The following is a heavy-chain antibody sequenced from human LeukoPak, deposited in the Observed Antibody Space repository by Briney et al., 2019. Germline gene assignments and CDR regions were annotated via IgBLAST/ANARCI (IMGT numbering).Heavy chain of an antibody. V-gene: IGHV4-4*02. CDR2: IYHSGST. Sequence: PSETLSLTCAVSGGSISSSNWWSWVRQPPGKGLEWIGEIYHSGSTNYNPSLKSRVTISVDTSKNQFSLKLSSVTAADTAVYYCARGLIRIAAAGPFDYWGQGTLVTVSS. CDR3: ARGLIRIAAAGPFDY. J-gene: IGHJ4*02. D-gene: IGHD6-13*01. CDR1: GGSISSSNW.